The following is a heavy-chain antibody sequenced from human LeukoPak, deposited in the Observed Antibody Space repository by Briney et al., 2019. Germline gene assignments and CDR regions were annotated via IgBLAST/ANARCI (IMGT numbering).Heavy chain of an antibody. J-gene: IGHJ3*01. CDR1: GGSISSYY. Sequence: SETLSLTCTVSGGSISSYYWSWVRQPPGKGLEWIAYIYYSGNTNYNPSLKSRVTISVDTSKNQFSLKLSSVTAADTAVYYCARHSVYGGNHLGPDAFDLWGQGTMVTVSS. D-gene: IGHD4-23*01. CDR3: ARHSVYGGNHLGPDAFDL. V-gene: IGHV4-59*08. CDR2: IYYSGNT.